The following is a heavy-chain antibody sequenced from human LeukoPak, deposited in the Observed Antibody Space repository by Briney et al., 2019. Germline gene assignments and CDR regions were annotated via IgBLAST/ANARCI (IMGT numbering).Heavy chain of an antibody. CDR3: ARGHSWRTYYGSGAYYMDV. CDR2: IYTSGST. V-gene: IGHV4-61*02. D-gene: IGHD3-10*01. CDR1: GASISSGSYH. Sequence: PSETLSLTCTVSGASISSGSYHWSWIRQPAGKGLEWIGRIYTSGSTNYNPSLKSRVTISVDTSKNQFSLKLSSVTAADTAVYYCARGHSWRTYYGSGAYYMDVWGKGTTVTISS. J-gene: IGHJ6*03.